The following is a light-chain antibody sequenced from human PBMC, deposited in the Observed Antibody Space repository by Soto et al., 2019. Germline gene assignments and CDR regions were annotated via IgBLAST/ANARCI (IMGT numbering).Light chain of an antibody. CDR2: GAS. CDR3: QQHGSSPIT. J-gene: IGKJ5*01. CDR1: QSFNSIY. V-gene: IGKV3-20*01. Sequence: EIVLTHSPGTLSLSPGERATLSCRASQSFNSIYLAWYQQKPGQAPRLLIYGASSRATGIPDRFSGSGSGTEFTLSISSLQSEDFAVYYCQQHGSSPITFGQGTRLEIK.